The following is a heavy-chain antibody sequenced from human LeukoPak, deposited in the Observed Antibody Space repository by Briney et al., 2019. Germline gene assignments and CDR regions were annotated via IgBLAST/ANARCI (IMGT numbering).Heavy chain of an antibody. Sequence: SVKVSCTASGGTFSSYAISWVRQAPGQGLEWMGGIIPIFGTANYAQKFQGRVTITADESTSTAYMELSSLRSEDTAVYYCARSRGNYYDSSGYYPDSLDIWGQGTMVTVSS. J-gene: IGHJ3*02. V-gene: IGHV1-69*01. D-gene: IGHD3-22*01. CDR2: IIPIFGTA. CDR1: GGTFSSYA. CDR3: ARSRGNYYDSSGYYPDSLDI.